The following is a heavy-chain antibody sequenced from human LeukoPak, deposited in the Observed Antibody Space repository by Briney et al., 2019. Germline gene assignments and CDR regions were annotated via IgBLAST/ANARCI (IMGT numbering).Heavy chain of an antibody. CDR1: GYTFTSYD. Sequence: ASVKVSCKASGYTFTSYDINWVRQATGQGLEWMEWMNPNSGNTGYAQKFQGRVTITRNTSISTAYMELSSLRSEDTAVYYCARVCSTTCDCPDYFDYWGQGTLVTVSS. D-gene: IGHD2-2*01. J-gene: IGHJ4*02. CDR3: ARVCSTTCDCPDYFDY. V-gene: IGHV1-8*03. CDR2: MNPNSGNT.